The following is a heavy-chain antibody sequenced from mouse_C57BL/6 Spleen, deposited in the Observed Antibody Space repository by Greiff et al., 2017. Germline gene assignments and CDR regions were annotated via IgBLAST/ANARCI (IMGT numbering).Heavy chain of an antibody. V-gene: IGHV1-61*01. CDR2: IYPSDSET. J-gene: IGHJ2*01. D-gene: IGHD1-1*01. CDR1: GYTFTSYW. Sequence: QVQLQQPGAELVRPGSSVKLSCKASGYTFTSYWMDWVKQRPGQGLEWIGNIYPSDSETHYNQQFKDKATLTVDKSSSTAYMQLSSLTSEDSAVYYCARTSLYGSSFFDYWGQGTTLTVSS. CDR3: ARTSLYGSSFFDY.